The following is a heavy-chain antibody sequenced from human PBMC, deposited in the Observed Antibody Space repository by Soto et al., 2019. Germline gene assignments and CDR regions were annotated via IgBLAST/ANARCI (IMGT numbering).Heavy chain of an antibody. Sequence: GESLKSAGKGSGYSFTIYCIGWVLQMPGKGLEWMGIIYPGDSDTRYSPSFQGQVTISADKSISTAYLQWSSLKASDTAMYYCARHMVSGRPYYYGMDVWGQGTTVTVSS. CDR3: ARHMVSGRPYYYGMDV. CDR2: IYPGDSDT. J-gene: IGHJ6*02. CDR1: GYSFTIYC. V-gene: IGHV5-51*01. D-gene: IGHD3-3*01.